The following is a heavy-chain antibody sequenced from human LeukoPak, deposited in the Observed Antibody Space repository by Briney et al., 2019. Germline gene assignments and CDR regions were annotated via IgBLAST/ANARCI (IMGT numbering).Heavy chain of an antibody. D-gene: IGHD1-14*01. Sequence: SETLSLTCTVSGGPISSYYWSWIRQPPGKGLEWIGYIYYSGSTNYNPSLKSRVTISVDTSKNQFSLKLSSVTAADTAVYYCARRKPRYYYYGMDVWGQGTTVTVSS. CDR2: IYYSGST. J-gene: IGHJ6*02. CDR1: GGPISSYY. V-gene: IGHV4-59*08. CDR3: ARRKPRYYYYGMDV.